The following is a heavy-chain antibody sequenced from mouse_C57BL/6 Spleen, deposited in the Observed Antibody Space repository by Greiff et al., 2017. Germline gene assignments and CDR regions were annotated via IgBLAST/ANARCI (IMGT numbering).Heavy chain of an antibody. CDR1: GYTFTDYE. D-gene: IGHD1-1*01. J-gene: IGHJ1*03. CDR3: TRSHLYYGSSYGYFDV. V-gene: IGHV1-15*01. CDR2: IDPETGGT. Sequence: VQLQQSGAELVRPGASVTLSCKASGYTFTDYEMHWVKQTPVHGLEWIGAIDPETGGTAYNQKFKGKAILTADKSSSTAYMELRSLTSEDSAVYYCTRSHLYYGSSYGYFDVWGTGTTVTVSS.